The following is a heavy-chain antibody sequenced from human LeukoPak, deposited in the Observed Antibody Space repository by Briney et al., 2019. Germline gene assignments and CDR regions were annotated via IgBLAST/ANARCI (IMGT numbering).Heavy chain of an antibody. J-gene: IGHJ4*02. CDR2: IYYSGST. Sequence: SETLSLTCTVSGGSISSYYWSWIRQPPGKGLEWIGYIYYSGSTNYNPSLKSRVTISVDTSKNQFSLKLSSVTAADTAVYYCARKRYTDMGYFDYWGQGTLVTVSS. V-gene: IGHV4-59*01. D-gene: IGHD5-18*01. CDR1: GGSISSYY. CDR3: ARKRYTDMGYFDY.